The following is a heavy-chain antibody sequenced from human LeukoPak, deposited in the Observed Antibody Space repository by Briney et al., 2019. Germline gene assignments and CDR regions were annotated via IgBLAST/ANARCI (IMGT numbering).Heavy chain of an antibody. CDR1: GGTFSSYA. V-gene: IGHV1-69*04. J-gene: IGHJ4*02. CDR3: ARELGIAVTGFDY. D-gene: IGHD6-19*01. CDR2: IIPIFGIA. Sequence: SVKVSCKASGGTFSSYAISWVRQAPGQGLEWMGRIIPIFGIANYAQKFQGRVTITADKSTSTAYMELSSLRSEDTAVYYCARELGIAVTGFDYWGQGTLVTVSS.